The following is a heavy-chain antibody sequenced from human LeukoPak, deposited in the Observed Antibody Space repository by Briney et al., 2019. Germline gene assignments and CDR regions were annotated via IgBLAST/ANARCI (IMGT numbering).Heavy chain of an antibody. V-gene: IGHV4-39*02. Sequence: SETLSLTCAVSGGSVSSSSYYWGWIRQPPGKGLEWIGSIYYRGSTYYHPSLKSRVTISVDTSKNHFSLKLSSVTAADTAVYYCARFDFCLGKYSPHFDYWGQGTLVTVSS. CDR3: ARFDFCLGKYSPHFDY. J-gene: IGHJ4*02. D-gene: IGHD3-16*01. CDR2: IYYRGST. CDR1: GGSVSSSSYY.